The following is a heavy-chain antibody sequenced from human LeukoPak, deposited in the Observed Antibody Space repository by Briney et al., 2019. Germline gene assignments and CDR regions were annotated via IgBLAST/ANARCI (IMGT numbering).Heavy chain of an antibody. CDR2: IIPIFGTA. D-gene: IGHD6-19*01. Sequence: ASVKVSCKASGGTFSSYAISWVRQAPGQGLEWMGGIIPIFGTANYAQKFQGRVTITADEPTSTAYMELSSLRSEDTAVYYCARHEAGTLLFDYWGQGTLVTVSS. J-gene: IGHJ4*02. V-gene: IGHV1-69*13. CDR3: ARHEAGTLLFDY. CDR1: GGTFSSYA.